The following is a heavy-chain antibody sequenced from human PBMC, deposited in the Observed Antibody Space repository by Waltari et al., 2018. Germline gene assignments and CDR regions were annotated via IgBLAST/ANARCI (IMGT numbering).Heavy chain of an antibody. D-gene: IGHD3-3*01. J-gene: IGHJ4*02. V-gene: IGHV4-31*03. CDR3: ARTPFGVVRGYYFDY. CDR1: GGSISSGGYY. CDR2: IYYSGST. Sequence: QVQLQESGPGLVKPSQTLSLTCTVSGGSISSGGYYWSWIRPHPGKGLEWIGYIYYSGSTYYNPSLKSRVTISVDTSKNQFSLKLSSVTAADTAVYYCARTPFGVVRGYYFDYWGQGTLVTVSS.